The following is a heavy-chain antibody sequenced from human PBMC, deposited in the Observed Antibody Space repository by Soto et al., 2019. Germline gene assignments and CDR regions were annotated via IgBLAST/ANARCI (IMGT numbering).Heavy chain of an antibody. J-gene: IGHJ4*02. CDR1: GGSISSYY. D-gene: IGHD2-2*01. Sequence: SETLSLTCTVSGGSISSYYWSWIRQPPGKGLEWIGYIYYSGGTNYNPSLKSRVTISVDTSKNQFSLKLSSVTAADTAVYYCARVGPAATQGIDYWGQGTLVTVSS. V-gene: IGHV4-59*01. CDR3: ARVGPAATQGIDY. CDR2: IYYSGGT.